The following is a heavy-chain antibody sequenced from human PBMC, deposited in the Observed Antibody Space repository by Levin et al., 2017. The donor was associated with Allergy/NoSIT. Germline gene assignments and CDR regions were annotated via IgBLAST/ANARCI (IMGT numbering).Heavy chain of an antibody. V-gene: IGHV4-34*01. CDR2: INHSGST. J-gene: IGHJ4*02. D-gene: IGHD6-19*01. CDR1: GGSFSGYY. Sequence: SETLSLTCAVYGGSFSGYYWSWIRQPPGKRLEWIGEINHSGSTNYNPSLKSRVTISVDTSKNQFSLKLSSVTAADTAVYYCARDKAYSSGWYEDYWGQGTLVTVSS. CDR3: ARDKAYSSGWYEDY.